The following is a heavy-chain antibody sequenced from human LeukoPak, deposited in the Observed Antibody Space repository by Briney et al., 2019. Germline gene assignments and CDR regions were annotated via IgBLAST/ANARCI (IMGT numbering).Heavy chain of an antibody. CDR2: ISPYNGHT. V-gene: IGHV1-2*02. J-gene: IGHJ4*02. CDR3: ARGYCSGGRCYYYFDY. Sequence: ASVKVSCKASGYTFTVYYMHWARQAPVQGLEWRGWISPYNGHTNYTQKSQGRVTITADKSTSTAYMEQSSLRSEDTAVYYCARGYCSGGRCYYYFDYWGQGTMVTVSS. CDR1: GYTFTVYY. D-gene: IGHD2-15*01.